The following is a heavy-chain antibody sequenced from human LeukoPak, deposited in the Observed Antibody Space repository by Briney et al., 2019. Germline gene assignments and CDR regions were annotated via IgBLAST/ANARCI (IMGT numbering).Heavy chain of an antibody. V-gene: IGHV3-23*01. CDR1: GFTFSSYA. J-gene: IGHJ4*02. CDR2: ISGSGGST. Sequence: GGSLRLSCAASGFTFSSYAMSWVRQAPGKGLEWVSAISGSGGSTYYADSVKGRFTISRDNSKNTLYPQMNSLRAEDTAVYYCAKYTPTVTTQRGYFDYWGQGTLVTVSS. CDR3: AKYTPTVTTQRGYFDY. D-gene: IGHD4-17*01.